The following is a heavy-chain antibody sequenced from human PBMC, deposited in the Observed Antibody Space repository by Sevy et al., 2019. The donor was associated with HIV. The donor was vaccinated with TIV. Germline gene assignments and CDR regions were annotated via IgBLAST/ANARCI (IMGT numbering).Heavy chain of an antibody. CDR1: GFTFGDYA. CDR3: TRNYGVGAFDI. D-gene: IGHD4-17*01. V-gene: IGHV3-49*03. J-gene: IGHJ3*02. CDR2: IRSKAYGGTT. Sequence: GGSLRLSCTASGFTFGDYAMSWFRQAPGKGLEWVGFIRSKAYGGTTEYAGSVKGRFTISRDDSKCIAYLQMNSLKTADTAVYYCTRNYGVGAFDIWGQGTMVTVSS.